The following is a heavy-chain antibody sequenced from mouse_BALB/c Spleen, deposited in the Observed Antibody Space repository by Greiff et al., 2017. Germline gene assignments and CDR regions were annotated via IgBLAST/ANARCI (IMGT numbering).Heavy chain of an antibody. CDR2: INPSNGRT. CDR1: GYTFTSYW. CDR3: ARRKLGFDY. Sequence: QVQPQQPGAELVKPGASVKLSCKASGYTFTSYWMHWVKQRPGQGLEWIGEINPSNGRTNYNEKFKSKATLTVDKSSSTAYMQLSSLTSEDSAVYYCARRKLGFDYWGQGTTLTVSS. D-gene: IGHD4-1*01. V-gene: IGHV1S81*02. J-gene: IGHJ2*01.